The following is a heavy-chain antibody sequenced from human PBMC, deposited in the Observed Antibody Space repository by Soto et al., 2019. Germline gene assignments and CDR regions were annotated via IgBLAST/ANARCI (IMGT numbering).Heavy chain of an antibody. V-gene: IGHV1-24*01. CDR1: GYTLTELS. CDR3: ATYQLSHPGSFDY. CDR2: FEPEDGET. Sequence: ASVKGSCKVSGYTLTELSMHWVRQAPGKGLEWMGGFEPEDGETIYAQKFQGRVTMTEDTSTDTAYMELSSLRSEDTAVYYCATYQLSHPGSFDYWGQGTLVTVSS. D-gene: IGHD2-2*01. J-gene: IGHJ4*02.